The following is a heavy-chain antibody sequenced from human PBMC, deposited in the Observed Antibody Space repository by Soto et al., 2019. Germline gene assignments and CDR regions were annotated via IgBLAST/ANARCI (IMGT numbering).Heavy chain of an antibody. D-gene: IGHD3-3*01. J-gene: IGHJ4*02. CDR3: AHRVLCTVFGLVTTTAIYFDF. CDR2: IYWDDDK. V-gene: IGHV2-5*02. CDR1: GFSLTTSGVG. Sequence: QITLKESGPTVVKPTETLTLTCTFSGFSLTTSGVGVGWVRQSPGKAPEWLALIYWDDDKRYSTSLKSRLTITKDTSKNQVVLRMANVDPADTATYYCAHRVLCTVFGLVTTTAIYFDFWGQGTPVVVSS.